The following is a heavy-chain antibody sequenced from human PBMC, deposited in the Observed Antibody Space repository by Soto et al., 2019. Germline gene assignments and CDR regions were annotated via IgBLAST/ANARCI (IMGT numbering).Heavy chain of an antibody. CDR1: GFSLSTTGVA. J-gene: IGHJ4*02. D-gene: IGHD5-12*01. V-gene: IGHV2-5*02. CDR3: AHSQRGPRDF. Sequence: QITLKESGPTLVRPTQTLTLTCTFSGFSLSTTGVAVAWIRQPPGEALEWLALIYWDDDKRYNSSLKSRLTITKDISRDQVVLAMTNMDPTDTATYFCAHSQRGPRDFWGPGILVTVSS. CDR2: IYWDDDK.